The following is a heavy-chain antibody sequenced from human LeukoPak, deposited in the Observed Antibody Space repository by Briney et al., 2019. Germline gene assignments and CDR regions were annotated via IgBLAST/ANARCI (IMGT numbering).Heavy chain of an antibody. Sequence: GGSLRLSCAVSGFTVSSFEINWVRQAPGKGLEWVSFIAVDRTTFYADSVKGRFTLSRDNAKNSLYLQMNSLRAEDTAVYYCATSLSGWGTYHDLDVWGKGTTVTISS. J-gene: IGHJ6*03. CDR1: GFTVSSFE. D-gene: IGHD6-19*01. V-gene: IGHV3-48*03. CDR2: IAVDRTT. CDR3: ATSLSGWGTYHDLDV.